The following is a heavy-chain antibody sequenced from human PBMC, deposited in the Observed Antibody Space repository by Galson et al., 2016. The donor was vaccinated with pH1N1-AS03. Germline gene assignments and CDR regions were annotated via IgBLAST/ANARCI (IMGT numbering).Heavy chain of an antibody. CDR1: GFSLSTSGVG. Sequence: PALVKPTQTLTLTCTFSGFSLSTSGVGVGWIRQPPGKALEWLGFIYWDDDKRYSPSLKSRLIITKDTSKNQVVLTLTNMALVDTGIYYCSHTYFDLSSGYQSAGDYYGMDVWGQGTTVTVSS. CDR3: SHTYFDLSSGYQSAGDYYGMDV. J-gene: IGHJ6*02. CDR2: IYWDDDK. V-gene: IGHV2-5*02. D-gene: IGHD3-3*01.